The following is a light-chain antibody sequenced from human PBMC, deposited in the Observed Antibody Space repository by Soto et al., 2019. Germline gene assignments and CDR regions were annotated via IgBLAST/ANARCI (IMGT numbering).Light chain of an antibody. Sequence: DVVMTQSPLSLPVTLGQPASISCRSSQILVYSDGNTYLNWFQQRPGQSPRRLIYKVSNRDSGVPDRFSGSGSGTDFTLKISRVEAEDVGVYYCMQGTHWPPWTFGQGTKVEIK. V-gene: IGKV2-30*01. CDR2: KVS. J-gene: IGKJ1*01. CDR3: MQGTHWPPWT. CDR1: QILVYSDGNTY.